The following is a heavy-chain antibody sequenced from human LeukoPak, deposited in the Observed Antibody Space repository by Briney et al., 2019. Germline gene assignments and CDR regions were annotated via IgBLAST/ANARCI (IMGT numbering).Heavy chain of an antibody. CDR3: VRSVRRGFNFDK. D-gene: IGHD5-12*01. CDR1: GGSISSSSYY. CDR2: IYYSGST. V-gene: IGHV4-39*07. J-gene: IGHJ4*02. Sequence: SETLSLTCTVSGGSISSSSYYWGWIRQPPGKGLEWIGSIYYSGSTYYNPSLKSRVTISVDTSKNQFSLKLSSVTAADTAVYYCVRSVRRGFNFDKWGQGTQVIVSS.